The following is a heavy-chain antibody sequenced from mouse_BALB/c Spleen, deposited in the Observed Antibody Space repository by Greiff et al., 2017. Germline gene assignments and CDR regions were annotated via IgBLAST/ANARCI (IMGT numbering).Heavy chain of an antibody. Sequence: EVKVVESGGGLVKPGGSLKLSCAASGFTFSDYYMYWVRQTPEKRLEWVATISDGGSYTYYPDSVKGRFTISRDNAKNNLYLQMSSLKSEDTAMYYCARALTGIPFAYWGQGTLVTVSA. J-gene: IGHJ3*01. CDR2: ISDGGSYT. CDR1: GFTFSDYY. D-gene: IGHD4-1*01. V-gene: IGHV5-4*02. CDR3: ARALTGIPFAY.